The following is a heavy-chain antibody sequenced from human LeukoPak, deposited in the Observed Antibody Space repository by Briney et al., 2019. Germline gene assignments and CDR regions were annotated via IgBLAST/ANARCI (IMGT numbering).Heavy chain of an antibody. Sequence: SETLSLTCTVSGGSISSYYWSWIRQPPGKGLEWIGYIYYSGSPNYNPSLKSRVTISVDTSKNQFSLKLSSVTAADTAVYFCARGSTMIRGAADYWGQGTLVTVSS. V-gene: IGHV4-59*01. CDR3: ARGSTMIRGAADY. D-gene: IGHD3-10*01. CDR2: IYYSGSP. J-gene: IGHJ4*02. CDR1: GGSISSYY.